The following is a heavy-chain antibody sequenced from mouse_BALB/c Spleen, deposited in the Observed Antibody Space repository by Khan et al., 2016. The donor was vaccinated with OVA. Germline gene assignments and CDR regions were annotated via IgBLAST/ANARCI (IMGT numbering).Heavy chain of an antibody. CDR2: IDPFNGDT. J-gene: IGHJ3*01. CDR3: VRKTFDH. CDR1: GYSFTSYY. V-gene: IGHV1S135*01. Sequence: VQLQQSGPELMKPGASVNISCKASGYSFTSYYIHWVKQSHGKSLEWIGYIDPFNGDTDYNQKFKGKATLTVDTSSNTAYMHLSSLTSEDSAVYYCVRKTFDHWGQGTLVTVSA.